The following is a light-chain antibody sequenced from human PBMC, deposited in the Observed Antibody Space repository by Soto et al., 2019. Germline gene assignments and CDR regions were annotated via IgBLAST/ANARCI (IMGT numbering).Light chain of an antibody. J-gene: IGKJ1*01. V-gene: IGKV3-15*01. CDR2: AAS. Sequence: TVMTQSPATLSVSPGERVTLSCRASQSVSTNLAWYQQKPGQAPRLLIYAASTRATGIPARFSGSGSETEFSLTINSLQSEDFAVYYCQQYNNWPPWTFGQGTEVEIK. CDR3: QQYNNWPPWT. CDR1: QSVSTN.